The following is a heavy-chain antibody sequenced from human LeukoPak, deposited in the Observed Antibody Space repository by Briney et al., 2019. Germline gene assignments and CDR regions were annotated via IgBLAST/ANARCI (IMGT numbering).Heavy chain of an antibody. CDR3: ARLQRYYGSSGNYYTFDY. Sequence: SETLSLTCTVSGGSISSYYWSWIRQPPGKGLEWIGYINYRGSTTYNPSLKSRVTISVDTSKNQFSLKLSSVTAADTAVYYCARLQRYYGSSGNYYTFDYWGQGTLVTVSS. J-gene: IGHJ4*02. CDR1: GGSISSYY. V-gene: IGHV4-59*01. CDR2: INYRGST. D-gene: IGHD3-10*01.